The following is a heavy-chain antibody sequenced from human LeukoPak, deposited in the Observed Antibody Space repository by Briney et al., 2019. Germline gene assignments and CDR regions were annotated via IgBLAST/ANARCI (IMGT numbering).Heavy chain of an antibody. CDR1: GFSFSHAW. CDR3: TTSPQWLEN. D-gene: IGHD6-19*01. J-gene: IGHJ4*02. CDR2: IQSETDGGTT. Sequence: SGGSLRLSCAASGFSFSHAWMTWVRQAPGKGLEWIGRIQSETDGGTTDYAAPVKGRFTISRDDSKNMLYLQMSSLKNEDTAVYYCTTSPQWLENWGQGTLVTVSP. V-gene: IGHV3-15*01.